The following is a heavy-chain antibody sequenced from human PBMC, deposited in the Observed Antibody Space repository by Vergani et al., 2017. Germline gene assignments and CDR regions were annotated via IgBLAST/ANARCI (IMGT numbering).Heavy chain of an antibody. CDR1: GGSISSGSYY. J-gene: IGHJ3*02. V-gene: IGHV4-61*02. Sequence: QVQLQESGPGLVKPSQTLSLTCTVSGGSISSGSYYWSWIRQPAGKGLEWIGRIYTSGSTNYNPSLKSRVTISVATSKNQFSLKLSSVTAADTAVYYCARDNPESRDGYNFDAFDIWGQGTMVTVSS. CDR3: ARDNPESRDGYNFDAFDI. D-gene: IGHD5-24*01. CDR2: IYTSGST.